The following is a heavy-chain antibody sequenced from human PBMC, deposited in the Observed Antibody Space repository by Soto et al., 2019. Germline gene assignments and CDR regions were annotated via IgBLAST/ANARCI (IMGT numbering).Heavy chain of an antibody. Sequence: SETLSLTCAVYGGSFSGYYWSWIRQPPGKGLEWIGEINHSGSTNYNPSLKSRVTISVDTSKNQFSLKLSSVTAADTAVYYCAREGVRGTVDYWGQGTLVTVSS. CDR3: AREGVRGTVDY. CDR1: GGSFSGYY. V-gene: IGHV4-34*01. CDR2: INHSGST. J-gene: IGHJ4*02. D-gene: IGHD3-10*01.